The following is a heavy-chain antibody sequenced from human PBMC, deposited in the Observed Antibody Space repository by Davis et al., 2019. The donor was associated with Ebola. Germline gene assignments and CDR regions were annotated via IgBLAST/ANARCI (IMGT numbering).Heavy chain of an antibody. CDR1: GITFSRYA. Sequence: GESLKISCAVSGITFSRYAMHWVRQAPGKGLEYVSAISSNGGSTYYADSVRGRFTISRDNSKNTLYLQMSSLRAEDTAVYYCVKEARDGYNYGNWFDPWGQGTLVTVSS. D-gene: IGHD5-24*01. V-gene: IGHV3-64D*08. CDR3: VKEARDGYNYGNWFDP. J-gene: IGHJ5*02. CDR2: ISSNGGST.